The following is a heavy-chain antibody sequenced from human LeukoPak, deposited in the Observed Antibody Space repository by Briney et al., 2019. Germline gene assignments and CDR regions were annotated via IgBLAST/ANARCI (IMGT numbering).Heavy chain of an antibody. CDR1: GGSISSYY. CDR2: IYYSGST. J-gene: IGHJ4*02. D-gene: IGHD2-21*02. Sequence: SETLSLTCTVSGGSISSYYWSWIRQPPGKGLEWIGYIYYSGSTNYNPSLKSRVTISVDTSKNQFSLKLSSVTAADTAVHYCARLYGGNSGEDYWGQGTLVTVSS. CDR3: ARLYGGNSGEDY. V-gene: IGHV4-59*01.